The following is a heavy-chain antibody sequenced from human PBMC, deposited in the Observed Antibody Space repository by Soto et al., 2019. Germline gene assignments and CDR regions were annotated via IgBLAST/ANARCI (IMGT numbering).Heavy chain of an antibody. CDR1: GGSISSYY. CDR3: ARGPSSPIIVRGSRGPWLDP. V-gene: IGHV4-59*08. Sequence: PSETLYLTCTVSGGSISSYYWSWIRQPPGKGLEGIGYMYYGGRTNYNPSPKSRVTISVDTSKIQVSLKLSSVNAADTAVYFCARGPSSPIIVRGSRGPWLDPWGQGTLVTVYS. J-gene: IGHJ5*02. CDR2: MYYGGRT. D-gene: IGHD1-26*01.